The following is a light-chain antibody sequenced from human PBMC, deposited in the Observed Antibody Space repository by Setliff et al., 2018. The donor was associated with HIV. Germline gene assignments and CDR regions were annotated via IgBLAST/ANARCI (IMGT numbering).Light chain of an antibody. Sequence: QSALTQPASVSGSPGQSITISCTGTSSDVGGYNYVSWYQQHPGKAPKLMIYEVSNRPSGVSNRFSGSKSGNTASLTISGLQAEDEGSYYCSSYTSSGAPSYVFGTGTKVTVL. J-gene: IGLJ1*01. CDR3: SSYTSSGAPSYV. CDR2: EVS. CDR1: SSDVGGYNY. V-gene: IGLV2-14*01.